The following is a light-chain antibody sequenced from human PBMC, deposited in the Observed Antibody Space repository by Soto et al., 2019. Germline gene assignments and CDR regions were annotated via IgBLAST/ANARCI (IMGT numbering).Light chain of an antibody. V-gene: IGKV3-20*01. Sequence: EIVLTQSPSILSLSPGERATLSCRASQSVSNDFLVWYQQKPGQAPRLLIYGASSRATGIPNRFSGSGSGTDFTLTISSLQPEDFATYYCLQDYNYPRTFGQGTKVDIK. J-gene: IGKJ1*01. CDR1: QSVSNDF. CDR2: GAS. CDR3: LQDYNYPRT.